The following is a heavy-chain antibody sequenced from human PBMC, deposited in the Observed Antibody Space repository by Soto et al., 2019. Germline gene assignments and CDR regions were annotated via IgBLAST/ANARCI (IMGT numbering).Heavy chain of an antibody. Sequence: SETLSLTCAVSGGSISSGGYSWSWVRQPPGKGLEWIGYIYHSGSTYYNPSLKSRVTISVDRSKNQFSLKLSSVTAADTAVYYCARVARSYGGNSRHKNWFDPWGQGTLVTVSS. CDR3: ARVARSYGGNSRHKNWFDP. D-gene: IGHD4-17*01. CDR2: IYHSGST. J-gene: IGHJ5*02. V-gene: IGHV4-30-2*01. CDR1: GGSISSGGYS.